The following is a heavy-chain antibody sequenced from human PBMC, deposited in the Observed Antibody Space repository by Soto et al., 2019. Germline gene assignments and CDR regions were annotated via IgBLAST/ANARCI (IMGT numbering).Heavy chain of an antibody. J-gene: IGHJ6*02. Sequence: QVQLVESGGGVVQPGRSLRLSCAASGFTFSSYAMHWVRQAPGKGLEWVAVISYDGSNKYYADSVKGRFTISRDNSKNTLYLQMNSLRAEDTAVYYCARDDYGDYGEFQYYGMDVWGQGTTVTVSS. CDR2: ISYDGSNK. CDR1: GFTFSSYA. CDR3: ARDDYGDYGEFQYYGMDV. D-gene: IGHD4-17*01. V-gene: IGHV3-30-3*01.